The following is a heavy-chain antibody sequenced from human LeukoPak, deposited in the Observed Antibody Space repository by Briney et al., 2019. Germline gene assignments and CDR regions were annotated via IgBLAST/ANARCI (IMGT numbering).Heavy chain of an antibody. V-gene: IGHV3-66*01. D-gene: IGHD3-16*01. CDR3: VRVGGAFDL. J-gene: IGHJ3*01. Sequence: GGSLRLSCAASGFTVTTIYMSWVRQAPGKGLEWVSVIYSDGNTYYADSVKGRFTISRDNAKKSLYMQMNSLRAEDTAVYYCVRVGGAFDLWGQGTRVSVSS. CDR1: GFTVTTIY. CDR2: IYSDGNT.